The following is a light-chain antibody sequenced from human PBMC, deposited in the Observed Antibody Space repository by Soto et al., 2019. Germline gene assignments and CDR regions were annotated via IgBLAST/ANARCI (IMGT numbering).Light chain of an antibody. J-gene: IGKJ3*01. CDR3: QQYCDSPLT. Sequence: EVVLTQSPGTLSLSPGERATLSCRASQNVYINSLAWYQQKPGQPPRLLIYGASTRAAAIPDRFSGSGSGADLALSIDGLEPEDFAIYYCQQYCDSPLTFGPGTRVD. V-gene: IGKV3-20*01. CDR2: GAS. CDR1: QNVYINS.